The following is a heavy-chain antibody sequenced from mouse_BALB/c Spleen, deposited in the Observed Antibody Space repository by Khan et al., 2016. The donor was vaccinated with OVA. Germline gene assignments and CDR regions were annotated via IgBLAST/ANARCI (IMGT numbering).Heavy chain of an antibody. CDR2: INSDGDYT. CDR3: ARSSYGNLAY. Sequence: EVELVESGGGLVKPGGSLKLSCAASGFTFSTFAMSWVRQTPEKRLEWVATINSDGDYTYYPDNVTGRFTISRDNAKNTLYLQINSLRSEDTAMYYCARSSYGNLAYWGQGTLVTVSA. V-gene: IGHV5-9-3*01. CDR1: GFTFSTFA. D-gene: IGHD2-10*01. J-gene: IGHJ3*01.